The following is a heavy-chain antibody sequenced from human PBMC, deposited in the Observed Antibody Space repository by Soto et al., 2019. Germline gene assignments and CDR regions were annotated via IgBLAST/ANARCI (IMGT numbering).Heavy chain of an antibody. J-gene: IGHJ4*02. D-gene: IGHD6-19*01. V-gene: IGHV3-7*03. CDR3: ARGSGWLSDY. CDR2: IRKDGSEK. CDR1: GFSISSYW. Sequence: EVQLVESGGGLVQPGGSLRLSCAASGFSISSYWMNWVRQAPGKGLEWVAIIRKDGSEKYYVDSVKGRFTISRDNAKNSLYLQMNSPRDDDTAVYYCARGSGWLSDYWGRGTLVTVSS.